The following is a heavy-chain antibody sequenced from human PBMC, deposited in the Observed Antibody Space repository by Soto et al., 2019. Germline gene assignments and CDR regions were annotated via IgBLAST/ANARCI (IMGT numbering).Heavy chain of an antibody. J-gene: IGHJ3*02. CDR1: GYSFATQW. Sequence: GESLKISCQGSGYSFATQWIGWVRQMPGKGLQWMGIIYPGDSDTRISPSFQGQVTISADKSISSAYLRWSSLKASGTAMYYCARRGGADAFDIWGQGTMVTVSS. V-gene: IGHV5-51*01. CDR2: IYPGDSDT. CDR3: ARRGGADAFDI. D-gene: IGHD6-25*01.